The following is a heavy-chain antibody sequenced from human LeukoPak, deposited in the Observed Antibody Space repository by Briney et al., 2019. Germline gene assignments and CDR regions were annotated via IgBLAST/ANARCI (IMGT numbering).Heavy chain of an antibody. J-gene: IGHJ5*02. D-gene: IGHD2-15*01. CDR3: ARASYCSDSHCHNLAWFGP. Sequence: PSETLSLTCTASGGSISNFYWSWIRQPAGKGLEWIGRISSTGSTNYNPSLKSRVTILVDTSKNQFSLRLTSVTAADTAIYYCARASYCSDSHCHNLAWFGPWGQGTPVTVSS. CDR2: ISSTGST. CDR1: GGSISNFY. V-gene: IGHV4-4*07.